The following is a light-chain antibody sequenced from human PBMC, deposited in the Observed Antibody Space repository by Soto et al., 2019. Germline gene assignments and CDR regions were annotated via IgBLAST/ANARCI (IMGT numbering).Light chain of an antibody. J-gene: IGKJ5*01. Sequence: DVQMTQSPSTLSASVGDRVTITCRASQSISSWLAWYQQKPGRGPKLLIYDASNLETGVPSRFSGSGSGTDFTFTISSLQPEDIATYYCQHCDSLPLTFGQGTRLEIK. V-gene: IGKV1-33*01. CDR1: QSISSW. CDR3: QHCDSLPLT. CDR2: DAS.